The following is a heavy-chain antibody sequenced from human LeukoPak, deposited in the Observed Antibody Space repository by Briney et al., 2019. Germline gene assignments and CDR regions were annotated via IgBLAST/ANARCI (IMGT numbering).Heavy chain of an antibody. J-gene: IGHJ6*02. V-gene: IGHV3-66*01. CDR3: ARDKYYYYYYGMDV. CDR2: TYSGGST. CDR1: GFTVSSNY. Sequence: GGSLRLSCAVSGFTVSSNYMSWARQAPGKGLEWVSATYSGGSTYYADSVKGRFTISRDNSKNTLYLQMNSLRAEDTAVYYCARDKYYYYYYGMDVWGQGTTVTVSS.